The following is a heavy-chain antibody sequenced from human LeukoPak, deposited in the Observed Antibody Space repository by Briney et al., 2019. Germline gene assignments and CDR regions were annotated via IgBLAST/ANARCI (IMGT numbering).Heavy chain of an antibody. CDR2: INHSGST. D-gene: IGHD6-6*01. J-gene: IGHJ6*02. Sequence: PSETLSLTCAVYGGSFSGYYWSWIRQPPGKGLEWIGEINHSGSTNYNPSLKSRVTISVDTSKNQFSLKLSSVTAAGTAVYYCARGRGSSSFYYYYGMDVWGQGTTVTVSS. V-gene: IGHV4-34*01. CDR3: ARGRGSSSFYYYYGMDV. CDR1: GGSFSGYY.